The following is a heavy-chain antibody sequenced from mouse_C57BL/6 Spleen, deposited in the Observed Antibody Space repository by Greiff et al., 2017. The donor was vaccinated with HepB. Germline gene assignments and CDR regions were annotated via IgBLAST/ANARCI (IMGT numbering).Heavy chain of an antibody. J-gene: IGHJ3*01. CDR1: GFTFSSYG. V-gene: IGHV5-6*01. D-gene: IGHD2-3*01. Sequence: EVNLVESGGDLVKPGGSLKLSCAASGFTFSSYGMSWVRQTPDKRLEWVATISSGGSYTYYPDSVKGRFTISRDNAKNTLYLQMSSLKSEDTAMYYCASGYYVTPAWFAYWGQGTLVTVSA. CDR2: ISSGGSYT. CDR3: ASGYYVTPAWFAY.